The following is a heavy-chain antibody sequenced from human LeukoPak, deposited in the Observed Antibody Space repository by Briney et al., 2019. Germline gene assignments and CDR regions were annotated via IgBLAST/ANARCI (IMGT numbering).Heavy chain of an antibody. Sequence: LWASVKVSCKASGGTFSSYDISWVRQAPGQGLEWMGGIMPISGTANYAQKFQGRVTITADKPTNTAYMELSSLRSEDTAVYYCASGRTDIVVVPATLRNYYFDYWGQGTLVTVSS. CDR2: IMPISGTA. J-gene: IGHJ4*02. CDR1: GGTFSSYD. CDR3: ASGRTDIVVVPATLRNYYFDY. V-gene: IGHV1-69*06. D-gene: IGHD2-2*01.